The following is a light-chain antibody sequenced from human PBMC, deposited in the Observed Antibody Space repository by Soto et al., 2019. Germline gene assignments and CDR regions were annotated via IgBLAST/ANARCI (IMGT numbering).Light chain of an antibody. Sequence: QSALAQPSSVSGSPGQSITISCTGTSTDVGGYNYVSWYQHHSGKAPKLLIYEVTNRPSGISDRFSGSKSVNTASLTISGLQAEDESDYYCGSYSSTDTPFVFGTGTNSPS. J-gene: IGLJ1*01. CDR1: STDVGGYNY. V-gene: IGLV2-14*01. CDR3: GSYSSTDTPFV. CDR2: EVT.